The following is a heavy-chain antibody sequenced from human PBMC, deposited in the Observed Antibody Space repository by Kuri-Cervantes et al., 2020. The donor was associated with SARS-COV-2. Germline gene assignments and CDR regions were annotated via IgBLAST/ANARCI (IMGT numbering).Heavy chain of an antibody. CDR2: INAVNGNT. CDR3: AREGRNIDYYYGMDV. V-gene: IGHV1-3*01. D-gene: IGHD1-14*01. J-gene: IGHJ6*02. Sequence: ASVKVSCKASGYIFTNYALHWVRQAPGQRLEWMGWINAVNGNTKYSQKFQGRVTITRDTPASTAYMELSSLRSEDTAVYYCAREGRNIDYYYGMDVWGQGTTVTVSS. CDR1: GYIFTNYA.